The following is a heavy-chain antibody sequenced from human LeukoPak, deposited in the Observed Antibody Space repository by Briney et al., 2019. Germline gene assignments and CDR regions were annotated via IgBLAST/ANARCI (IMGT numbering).Heavy chain of an antibody. CDR2: IYHSGST. CDR3: ARLNWGNLDY. V-gene: IGHV4-38-2*01. J-gene: IGHJ4*02. CDR1: GYSISSGYY. D-gene: IGHD7-27*01. Sequence: PSETLSLTCAVSGYSISSGYYWGWIRQPPGKGLEWIGSIYHSGSTYYNPSLKSRGTISVDTSKNHFSLKLSSVTAADTAVYYCARLNWGNLDYWGQGTLVTVSS.